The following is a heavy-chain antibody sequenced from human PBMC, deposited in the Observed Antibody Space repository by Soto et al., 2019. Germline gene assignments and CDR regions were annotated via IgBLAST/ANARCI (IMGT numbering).Heavy chain of an antibody. Sequence: GASVKVSCKASGGTFSSYAISWVRQAPGQGLEWMGGIIPIFGTANYTQKFQGRVTITADKSTSTAYMELSSLRSEDTAVYYCARGIQLRYFYYYYYGMDVWGQGTTVTVSS. V-gene: IGHV1-69*06. CDR3: ARGIQLRYFYYYYYGMDV. CDR1: GGTFSSYA. CDR2: IIPIFGTA. D-gene: IGHD3-9*01. J-gene: IGHJ6*02.